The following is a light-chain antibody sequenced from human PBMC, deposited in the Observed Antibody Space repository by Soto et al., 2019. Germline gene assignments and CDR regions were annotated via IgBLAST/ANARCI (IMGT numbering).Light chain of an antibody. Sequence: ELVMTQSPATLSVSPGDRATLSCRARQSVSSYLAWYQQKPGQAPRLLIYGASTRATGIPARFSGSGSGTEFTLTISSLQSEDFAVYYCQQYYDWPWTFGQGTTVGIK. CDR2: GAS. CDR3: QQYYDWPWT. J-gene: IGKJ1*01. V-gene: IGKV3-15*01. CDR1: QSVSSY.